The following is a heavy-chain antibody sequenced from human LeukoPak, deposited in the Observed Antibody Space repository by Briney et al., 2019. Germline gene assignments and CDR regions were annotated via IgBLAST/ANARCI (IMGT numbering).Heavy chain of an antibody. Sequence: SETLSLTCAVYVGSFSGYYWIWIPQPPGKGRKGRVEINHSGSTNYNPSLKSRVTISVATSKNQFSLKLSSVTAADTAVYYCARVRPPMYIAARPFYMDVWGKGTTVTVSS. J-gene: IGHJ6*03. V-gene: IGHV4-34*01. D-gene: IGHD6-6*01. CDR2: INHSGST. CDR3: ARVRPPMYIAARPFYMDV. CDR1: VGSFSGYY.